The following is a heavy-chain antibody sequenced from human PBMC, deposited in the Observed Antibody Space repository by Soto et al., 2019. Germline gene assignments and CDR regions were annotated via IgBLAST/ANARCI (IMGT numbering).Heavy chain of an antibody. CDR2: IIAIFGTA. V-gene: IGHV1-69*06. J-gene: IGHJ6*02. CDR3: ARRTIAARRGYYYGMDV. D-gene: IGHD6-6*01. Sequence: GASVKVSCKASGGTFSSYAISWVRQAPGQGLEWMGGIIAIFGTANYAKKCQGRVTITADKSKSTAYMELSSLRSEDTAVYYCARRTIAARRGYYYGMDVWGQGNTV. CDR1: GGTFSSYA.